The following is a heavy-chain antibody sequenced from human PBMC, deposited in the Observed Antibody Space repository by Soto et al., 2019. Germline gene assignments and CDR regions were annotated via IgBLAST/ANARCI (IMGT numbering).Heavy chain of an antibody. CDR2: ISGSGGST. D-gene: IGHD4-4*01. Sequence: EVQLLESGGGLVQPGGSLRLSCAASGFTFSTYAMSWVRQAPGKGLEWVSTISGSGGSTYYADSVKGRFTISRDNSKNTLYLRMNSLRADDTAVYYCANYYSNYPHKEYYDGMDVWGQGTTVTVSS. V-gene: IGHV3-23*01. J-gene: IGHJ6*02. CDR3: ANYYSNYPHKEYYDGMDV. CDR1: GFTFSTYA.